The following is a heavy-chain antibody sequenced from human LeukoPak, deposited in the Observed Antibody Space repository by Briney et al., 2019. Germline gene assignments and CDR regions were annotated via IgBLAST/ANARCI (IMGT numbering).Heavy chain of an antibody. CDR3: AAVIATFDY. J-gene: IGHJ4*02. V-gene: IGHV4-39*07. CDR1: GGSISSGDYS. Sequence: PSETLSLTCAVSGGSISSGDYSWGWIRQPPGKGLEWIGSIYYSGSTYYNPSLKSRVTISVDTSKNQFSLKLSSVTAADTAVYYCAAVIATFDYWGQGTLVTVSS. CDR2: IYYSGST. D-gene: IGHD2-21*01.